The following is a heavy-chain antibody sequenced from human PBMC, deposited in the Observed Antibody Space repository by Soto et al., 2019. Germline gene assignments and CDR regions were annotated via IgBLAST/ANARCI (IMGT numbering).Heavy chain of an antibody. Sequence: EVQLVESGGGLVKPGGSLRLSCVASGFIFSSYSMNWVRQAPGKGLEWVSSVSSGSSYIYYADSVKGRFTISRDNAMNSLYLQMNSLRAEDTAVYYCAREGHDYGDYWGQGTLVTVSS. V-gene: IGHV3-21*01. CDR2: VSSGSSYI. CDR3: AREGHDYGDY. J-gene: IGHJ4*02. CDR1: GFIFSSYS.